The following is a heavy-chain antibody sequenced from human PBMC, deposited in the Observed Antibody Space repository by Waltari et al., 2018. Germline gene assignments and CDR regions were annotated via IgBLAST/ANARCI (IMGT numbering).Heavy chain of an antibody. D-gene: IGHD2-8*01. J-gene: IGHJ5*02. CDR3: ARDQSVLMVYASFDP. CDR2: ISAYNGNT. V-gene: IGHV1-18*01. CDR1: GYTFTSYG. Sequence: QVQLVQSEAEVKKPGASVKVSCKASGYTFTSYGISWVRQAPGQGLEWMGWISAYNGNTNYAQKLQGRVTMTTETSTSTAYMELRSLRSDDTAVYYCARDQSVLMVYASFDPWGQGTLVTVSS.